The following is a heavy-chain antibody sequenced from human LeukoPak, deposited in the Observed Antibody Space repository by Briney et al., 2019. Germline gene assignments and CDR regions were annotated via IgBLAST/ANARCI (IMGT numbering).Heavy chain of an antibody. CDR3: ARDSGKYYDSSGSPFDY. V-gene: IGHV4-38-2*02. D-gene: IGHD3-22*01. CDR2: IYHSGST. J-gene: IGHJ4*02. Sequence: SETLSLTCTVSGYSISSGYYWGWIRQPPGKGLEWIGSIYHSGSTYYNPSLKSRVTISVDTSKNQFSLKLSSVTAADTAVYYCARDSGKYYDSSGSPFDYWGQGTLVTVSP. CDR1: GYSISSGYY.